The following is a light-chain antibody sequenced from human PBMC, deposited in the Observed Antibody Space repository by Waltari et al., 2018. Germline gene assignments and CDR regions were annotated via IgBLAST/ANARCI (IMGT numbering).Light chain of an antibody. Sequence: QSALTQPPSASGSPGQSVPLPCTGTSSAVGGYNYVSWYQQHPGKAPKVMIYEVNKRPSGVPDRFSGSKSGNTASLTVSGLQAEDEADYYCSSYAGSNNLLFGGGTKLTVL. J-gene: IGLJ2*01. CDR3: SSYAGSNNLL. CDR2: EVN. CDR1: SSAVGGYNY. V-gene: IGLV2-8*01.